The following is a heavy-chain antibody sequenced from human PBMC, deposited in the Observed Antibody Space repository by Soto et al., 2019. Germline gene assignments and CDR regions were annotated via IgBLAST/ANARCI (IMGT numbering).Heavy chain of an antibody. V-gene: IGHV3-33*01. D-gene: IGHD2-15*01. Sequence: QVQLVESGGGVVQPGRSLRLSCAASGFTFSSYGMHWVRQAPGKGLEWVAGIWYDGSNKYYADSVKGRFTISRDNSKNTLYLQMNSLRAEDTAVYYCARDLGYCSGGSCYGGYYYGMDVWGQGTTVTVSS. CDR3: ARDLGYCSGGSCYGGYYYGMDV. CDR1: GFTFSSYG. CDR2: IWYDGSNK. J-gene: IGHJ6*02.